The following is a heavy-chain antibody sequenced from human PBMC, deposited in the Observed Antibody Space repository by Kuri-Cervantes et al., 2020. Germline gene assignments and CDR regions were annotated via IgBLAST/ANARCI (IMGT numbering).Heavy chain of an antibody. D-gene: IGHD2-15*01. V-gene: IGHV3-33*01. CDR3: ARRGVGASLHYYYYGMDV. Sequence: GGSLRLSCAASGFTFSSNGMHWVRQAPGKGLEWVAVIWYDGSNKYYADSVKGQFTISRDNSKNTLYLQMNSLRAEDTAVYYCARRGVGASLHYYYYGMDVWGQGTTVTVSS. CDR2: IWYDGSNK. J-gene: IGHJ6*02. CDR1: GFTFSSNG.